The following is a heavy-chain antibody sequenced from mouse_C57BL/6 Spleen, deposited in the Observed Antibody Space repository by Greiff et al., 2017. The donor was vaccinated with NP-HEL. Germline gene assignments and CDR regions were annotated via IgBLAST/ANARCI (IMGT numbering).Heavy chain of an antibody. D-gene: IGHD3-2*02. V-gene: IGHV5-17*01. Sequence: EVQLVESGGGLVKPGGSLKLSCAASGFTFSDYGMHWVRQAPEKGLEWVAYISSGSSTIYYADTVKGRFTISRDNAKNTLFLQMTSLRSEDTAMYYCARTGTAQATEAMDYWGQGTSVTVSS. CDR2: ISSGSSTI. J-gene: IGHJ4*01. CDR1: GFTFSDYG. CDR3: ARTGTAQATEAMDY.